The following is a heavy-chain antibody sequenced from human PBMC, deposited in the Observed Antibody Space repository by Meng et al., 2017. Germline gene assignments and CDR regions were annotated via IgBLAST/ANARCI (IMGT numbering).Heavy chain of an antibody. CDR3: ARDPAELLWFGESKNAFDI. CDR1: GYSISGGYY. D-gene: IGHD3-10*01. CDR2: IYHSGST. Sequence: SETLTLTCTVSGYSISGGYYWGWIRQPPGKGLEWIGSIYHSGSTYYNPSLKSRVTISVDTSKNQFSLKLSSLTAADTAVYYCARDPAELLWFGESKNAFDIWGQGTMVTVSS. V-gene: IGHV4-38-2*02. J-gene: IGHJ3*02.